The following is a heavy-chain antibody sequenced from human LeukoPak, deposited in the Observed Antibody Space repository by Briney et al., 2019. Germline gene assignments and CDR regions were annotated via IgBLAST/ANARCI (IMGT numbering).Heavy chain of an antibody. J-gene: IGHJ4*02. CDR3: AREHDWGDFDY. CDR2: ITTYNGNT. V-gene: IGHV1-18*01. D-gene: IGHD3-9*01. Sequence: ASVKVSCKASGYTFTSYPISWVRQAPGQGLEWMGWITTYNGNTNYAQKLQGRVTMTTDTSTSTAYMDLRGLRSDDTAIYYCAREHDWGDFDYWGQGALVTVSS. CDR1: GYTFTSYP.